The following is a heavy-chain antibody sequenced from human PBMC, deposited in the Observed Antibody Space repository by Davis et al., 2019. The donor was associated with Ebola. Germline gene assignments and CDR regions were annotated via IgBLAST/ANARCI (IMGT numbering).Heavy chain of an antibody. CDR3: AKDWRDSSDYYGLRSDAFDI. CDR1: GFTFSSYA. J-gene: IGHJ3*02. V-gene: IGHV3-23*01. Sequence: PGGSLRLSCAASGFTFSSYAMSWVRQAPGKGLEWVSSISGSGGGTYYADSVKGRFTISRDNSKNTLYLQMNSLRAEDTAVYYCAKDWRDSSDYYGLRSDAFDIWGQGTMVTVSS. D-gene: IGHD3-22*01. CDR2: ISGSGGGT.